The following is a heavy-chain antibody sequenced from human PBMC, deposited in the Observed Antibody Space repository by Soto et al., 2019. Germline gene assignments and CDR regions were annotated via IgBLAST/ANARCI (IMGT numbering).Heavy chain of an antibody. D-gene: IGHD7-27*01. CDR2: MNPNSGNT. J-gene: IGHJ3*02. V-gene: IGHV1-8*01. CDR1: GYTFTSYD. CDR3: ARANWGSGALDI. Sequence: GASVKVSCKASGYTFTSYDINWVRQATGQGLEWMGWMNPNSGNTGYAQKFQGRVTMTRNTSINTAYMDLSSLRSEDTAVYYCARANWGSGALDIWGQGTMVTVSS.